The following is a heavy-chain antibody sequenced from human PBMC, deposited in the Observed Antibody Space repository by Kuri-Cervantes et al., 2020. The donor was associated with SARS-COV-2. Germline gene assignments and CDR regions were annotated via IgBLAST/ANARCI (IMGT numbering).Heavy chain of an antibody. CDR2: INHSGGT. J-gene: IGHJ4*02. D-gene: IGHD3-10*01. CDR3: ARAGSLLWFGELLSLFDY. V-gene: IGHV4-34*01. CDR1: GGSFSGYY. Sequence: SETLSLTCAVYGGSFSGYYWSWIRQPPGKGLEWIGEINHSGGTNYNPSLKSRVTISVDTSKNQFSLKLSSVTAADTAVYYCARAGSLLWFGELLSLFDYWGQGTLVTVSS.